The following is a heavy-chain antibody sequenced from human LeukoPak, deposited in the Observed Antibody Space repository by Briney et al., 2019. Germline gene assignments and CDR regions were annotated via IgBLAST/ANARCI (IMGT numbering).Heavy chain of an antibody. Sequence: ASVKVSCKASGGSFSTNAVAWVQQAPGHGLEWMGGIIPIFGSANYAQKFQGRVTITADESTSTAYMELSSLRSDDTAVYYCARGSYGSGFYLWFDPWGQGTQVTV. CDR3: ARGSYGSGFYLWFDP. CDR2: IIPIFGSA. V-gene: IGHV1-69*13. D-gene: IGHD3-10*01. CDR1: GGSFSTNA. J-gene: IGHJ5*02.